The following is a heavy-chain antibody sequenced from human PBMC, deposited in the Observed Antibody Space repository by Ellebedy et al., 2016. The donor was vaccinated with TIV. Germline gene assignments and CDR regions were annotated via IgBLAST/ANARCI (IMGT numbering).Heavy chain of an antibody. V-gene: IGHV5-51*01. J-gene: IGHJ5*02. Sequence: GGSLRLSXKGSGYSFTSYWIGWVRQMPGKGLEWMGIIYPGDSDTRYSPSFQGQVTISADKSISTAYLQWSSLKASDTAMYYCARHKGDFWSGLYSNWFDPWGQGTLVTVSS. CDR3: ARHKGDFWSGLYSNWFDP. CDR2: IYPGDSDT. CDR1: GYSFTSYW. D-gene: IGHD3-3*01.